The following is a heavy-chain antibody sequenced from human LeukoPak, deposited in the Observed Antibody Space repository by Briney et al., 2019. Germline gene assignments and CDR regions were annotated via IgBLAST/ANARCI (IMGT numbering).Heavy chain of an antibody. Sequence: SETQSLTCTVSGGSISSGSYYWSWIRQPAGKGLEWIGRIYTSGSTNYNPSLKSRVTISVDTSKNQFSLKLSSVTAADTAVYCCARDREQQLARGWFDPWGQGTLVTVSS. CDR3: ARDREQQLARGWFDP. D-gene: IGHD6-13*01. J-gene: IGHJ5*02. V-gene: IGHV4-61*02. CDR2: IYTSGST. CDR1: GGSISSGSYY.